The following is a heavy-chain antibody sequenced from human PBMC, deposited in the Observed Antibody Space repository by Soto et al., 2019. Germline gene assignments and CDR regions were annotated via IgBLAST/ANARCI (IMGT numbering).Heavy chain of an antibody. CDR3: ARAQPYYYYDSSGYYWDY. CDR2: ISYDGSNK. Sequence: GGSLRLSCAASGFTFSSYAMHWVRQAPGKGLEWVAVISYDGSNKYYADSVKGRFTISRDNSKNTLYLQMNSLRAEDTAVYYCARAQPYYYYDSSGYYWDYWGQGTLVTVSS. D-gene: IGHD3-22*01. CDR1: GFTFSSYA. V-gene: IGHV3-30-3*01. J-gene: IGHJ4*02.